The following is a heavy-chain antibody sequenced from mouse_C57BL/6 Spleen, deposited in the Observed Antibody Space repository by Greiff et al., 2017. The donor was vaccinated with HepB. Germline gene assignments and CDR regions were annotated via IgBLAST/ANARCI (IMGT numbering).Heavy chain of an antibody. J-gene: IGHJ4*01. CDR2: IWSGGST. CDR1: GFSLTSYG. D-gene: IGHD1-1*01. CDR3: ARKDHYYGSDYAMDY. Sequence: QMQLKQSGPGLVQPSQSLSITCTVSGFSLTSYGVHWVRQSPGKGLEWLGVIWSGGSTDYNAAFISRLSISKDNSKSQVFFKMNSLQADDTAIYYCARKDHYYGSDYAMDYWGQGTSVTVSS. V-gene: IGHV2-2*01.